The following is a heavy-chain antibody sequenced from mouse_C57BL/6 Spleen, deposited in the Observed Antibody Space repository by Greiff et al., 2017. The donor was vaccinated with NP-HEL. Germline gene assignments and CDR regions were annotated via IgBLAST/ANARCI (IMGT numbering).Heavy chain of an antibody. CDR2: ISYDGSN. J-gene: IGHJ4*01. V-gene: IGHV3-6*01. CDR1: GYSITSGYY. CDR3: ARGDYYAPAMDY. Sequence: EVKLQESGPGLVKPSQSLSLTCSVTGYSITSGYYWNWIRQFPGNKLEWMGYISYDGSNNYNPSLKNRISITRDTSKNQFFLKLNSVTTEDTATYYCARGDYYAPAMDYWGQGTSVTVSS. D-gene: IGHD1-1*01.